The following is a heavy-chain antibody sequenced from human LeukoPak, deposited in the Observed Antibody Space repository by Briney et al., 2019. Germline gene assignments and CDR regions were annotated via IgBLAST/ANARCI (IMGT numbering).Heavy chain of an antibody. CDR1: GFTFDDYA. CDR3: AKDINYYDSSGYYFDY. D-gene: IGHD3-22*01. Sequence: GGSLRLSCAASGFTFDDYAMHWVRQAPGKGLEWVSLISGDGGSTYYADSVKGGFTISRDNSKNSLYLQMNSLRTEDTALYYCAKDINYYDSSGYYFDYWGQGTLVTVSS. J-gene: IGHJ4*02. CDR2: ISGDGGST. V-gene: IGHV3-43*02.